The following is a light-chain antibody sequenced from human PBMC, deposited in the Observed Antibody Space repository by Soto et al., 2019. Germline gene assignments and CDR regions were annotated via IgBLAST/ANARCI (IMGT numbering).Light chain of an antibody. V-gene: IGLV2-14*01. Sequence: QSALTQPASVSGSPGQSITISCTGTSSDVGGYNYVSWYQQHPGKAPKLMIYEVSNRPSGVSNRFSGSKSGNTASLTISGIQAEAEADYYCSSYTSSSPYVFGTGTKLTVL. CDR1: SSDVGGYNY. J-gene: IGLJ1*01. CDR3: SSYTSSSPYV. CDR2: EVS.